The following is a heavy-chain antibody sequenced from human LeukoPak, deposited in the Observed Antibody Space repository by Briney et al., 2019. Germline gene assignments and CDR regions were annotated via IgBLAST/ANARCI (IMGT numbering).Heavy chain of an antibody. J-gene: IGHJ5*02. CDR2: IIPIFGTA. D-gene: IGHD3/OR15-3a*01. CDR3: ARDGRAPRQGWFDP. V-gene: IGHV1-69*05. Sequence: SVKVSCKASGGTFSSYAISWVRQAPGQGLEWMGGIIPIFGTANYAQKFQGRVTITTDESTSTAYMELSSLRSEDTAVYYCARDGRAPRQGWFDPWGQGTLVTVSS. CDR1: GGTFSSYA.